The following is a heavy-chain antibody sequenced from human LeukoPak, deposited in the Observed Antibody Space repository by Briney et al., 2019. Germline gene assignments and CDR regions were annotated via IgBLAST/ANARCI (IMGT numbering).Heavy chain of an antibody. V-gene: IGHV3-7*01. CDR2: IKQDGSEK. CDR1: GFTFSSAW. Sequence: GGSLRLSCAASGFTFSSAWMSWVRQAPGKGLEWVANIKQDGSEKYYVDSVKGRFTISRDNAKNSLYLRMNSLRADDTAVYYCARGGTTFEKWGQGTLVTVSS. CDR3: ARGGTTFEK. J-gene: IGHJ4*02. D-gene: IGHD2/OR15-2a*01.